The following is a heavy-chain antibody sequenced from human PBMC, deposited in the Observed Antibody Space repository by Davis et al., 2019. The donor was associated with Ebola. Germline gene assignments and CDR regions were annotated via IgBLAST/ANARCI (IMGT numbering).Heavy chain of an antibody. J-gene: IGHJ3*02. V-gene: IGHV3-21*01. CDR3: ARDREYSGYETYAFDI. D-gene: IGHD5-12*01. Sequence: GGSLRLSCAAPGFTFSDYYMNWVRQAPGKGLEWVSSISSSSSYIYYADSVKGRFTISRDNAKNSLYLQMNSLRAEDTAVYYCARDREYSGYETYAFDIWGQGTMVTVSS. CDR1: GFTFSDYY. CDR2: ISSSSSYI.